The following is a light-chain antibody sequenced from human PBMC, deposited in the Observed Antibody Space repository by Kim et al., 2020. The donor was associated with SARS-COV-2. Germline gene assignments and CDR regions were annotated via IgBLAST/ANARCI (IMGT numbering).Light chain of an antibody. V-gene: IGKV3-20*01. CDR3: KQFGSSPFT. CDR2: AAS. J-gene: IGKJ3*01. CDR1: QSLSSSH. Sequence: ETALTQSPGTLSLSPGERATLSCRASQSLSSSHLAWYQQKPGQTPRLLIYAASNRAAGIPDRFSGSGSGTDFTLTISRLEPEDFAVYYCKQFGSSPFTFGPGTKVDIK.